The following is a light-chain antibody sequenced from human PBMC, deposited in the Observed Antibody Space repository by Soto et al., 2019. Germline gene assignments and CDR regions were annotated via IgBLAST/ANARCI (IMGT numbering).Light chain of an antibody. J-gene: IGKJ1*01. CDR1: QSISSW. V-gene: IGKV1-5*03. CDR3: QQYNSYSPSWT. Sequence: DIQMTQSPSTLSASVGDRVTITCRASQSISSWLAWYQQKPGKAPKLLIYKASSLESGVPSRFSGSGSGTEFTLTISSLQPDDFATCYCQQYNSYSPSWTFGQGTKVDIK. CDR2: KAS.